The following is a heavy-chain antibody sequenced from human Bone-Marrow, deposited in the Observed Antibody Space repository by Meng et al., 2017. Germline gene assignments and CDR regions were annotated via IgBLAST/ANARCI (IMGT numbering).Heavy chain of an antibody. D-gene: IGHD6-19*01. Sequence: GPLVQAWAEVKKPGASVKVPCKASGYTSTTYDINWVRQAAGQGLEWMGYMNPGSGITGLAQKFQGRLSMTSDTSISTAYMELSDLISEDTAMYYCARCLAGCDYWGQGTLVTVSS. CDR1: GYTSTTYD. J-gene: IGHJ4*02. V-gene: IGHV1-8*01. CDR3: ARCLAGCDY. CDR2: MNPGSGIT.